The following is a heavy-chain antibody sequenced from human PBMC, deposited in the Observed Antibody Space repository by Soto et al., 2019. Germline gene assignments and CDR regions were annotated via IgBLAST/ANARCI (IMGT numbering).Heavy chain of an antibody. CDR1: GFTFSSYG. CDR3: AKEEADDYVWGSYRLYYYYYGMDV. CDR2: ISYDGSNK. D-gene: IGHD3-16*02. J-gene: IGHJ6*02. V-gene: IGHV3-30*18. Sequence: HPGGSLRLSCAASGFTFSSYGMHWVRQAPGKGLEWVAVISYDGSNKYYADSVKGRFTISRDNSKNTLYLQMNSLRAEDTAVYYCAKEEADDYVWGSYRLYYYYYGMDVWGQGTTVTVSS.